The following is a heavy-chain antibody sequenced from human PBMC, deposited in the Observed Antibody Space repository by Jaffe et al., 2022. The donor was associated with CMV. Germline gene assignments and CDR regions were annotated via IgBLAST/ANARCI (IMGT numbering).Heavy chain of an antibody. D-gene: IGHD3-3*01. CDR2: ISSSGSTI. V-gene: IGHV3-48*03. J-gene: IGHJ3*02. CDR1: GFTFSSYE. Sequence: EVQLVESGGGLVQPGGSLRLSCAASGFTFSSYEMNWVRQAPGKGLEWVSYISSSGSTIYYADSVKGRFTISRDNAKNSLYLQMNSLRAEDTAVYYCARGGDSITIFGVVMTDAFDIWGQGTMVTVSS. CDR3: ARGGDSITIFGVVMTDAFDI.